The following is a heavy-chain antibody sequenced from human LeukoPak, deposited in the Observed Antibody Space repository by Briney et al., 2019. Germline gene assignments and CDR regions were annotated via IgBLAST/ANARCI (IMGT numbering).Heavy chain of an antibody. J-gene: IGHJ4*02. Sequence: SETLSLTCTVSGGSISSYYWSWIRQPPGKGLEWIGYIYYSGSTNYNPSLKSRVTISVDTSKNQFSLKLSSVTAADTAVYYCARLYYYDSSGYPQEFDYWGQGTLVTVSS. D-gene: IGHD3-22*01. CDR2: IYYSGST. CDR1: GGSISSYY. V-gene: IGHV4-59*01. CDR3: ARLYYYDSSGYPQEFDY.